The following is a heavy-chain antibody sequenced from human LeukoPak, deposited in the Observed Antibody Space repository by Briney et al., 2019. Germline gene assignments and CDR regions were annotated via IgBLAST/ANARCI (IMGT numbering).Heavy chain of an antibody. D-gene: IGHD2-15*01. J-gene: IGHJ4*02. Sequence: GGSLRLSCAASGFTFRSYWMYWVRKAPGKGLVWVSLINPDGSVTTYADSVKGRFTISGDNAKNTLYLQMSSLGAEDTALYYCARGGVVAGSDYWGQGTLVTVSS. V-gene: IGHV3-74*01. CDR2: INPDGSVT. CDR3: ARGGVVAGSDY. CDR1: GFTFRSYW.